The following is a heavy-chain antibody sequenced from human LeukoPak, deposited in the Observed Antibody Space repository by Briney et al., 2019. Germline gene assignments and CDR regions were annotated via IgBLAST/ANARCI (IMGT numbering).Heavy chain of an antibody. CDR2: IHPNNGGT. Sequence: ASVKVSCKASGYTFTGYYTHWVRQAPGQGLEWMGRIHPNNGGTNYAQKFQGRVTMTRDTSISTAYMELSRLRSDDTAVYYCARLGYCSGGNCHSGDGNAFDIWGQGTRVTVSS. CDR3: ARLGYCSGGNCHSGDGNAFDI. V-gene: IGHV1-2*06. J-gene: IGHJ3*02. CDR1: GYTFTGYY. D-gene: IGHD2-15*01.